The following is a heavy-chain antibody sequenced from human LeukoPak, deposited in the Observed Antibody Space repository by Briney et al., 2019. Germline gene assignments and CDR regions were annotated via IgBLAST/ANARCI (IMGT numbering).Heavy chain of an antibody. CDR3: ARDMGRRGLSDY. CDR1: GFTSSIYW. D-gene: IGHD2/OR15-2a*01. Sequence: PGGSLRLSCAASGFTSSIYWMSWVRQAPGKGLEWVANIKHDGSEKYYVDSVKGRSTISRDNAKNSLYLQMNSLRAEDTAVYYCARDMGRRGLSDYWGQGTLVTVSS. V-gene: IGHV3-7*05. J-gene: IGHJ4*02. CDR2: IKHDGSEK.